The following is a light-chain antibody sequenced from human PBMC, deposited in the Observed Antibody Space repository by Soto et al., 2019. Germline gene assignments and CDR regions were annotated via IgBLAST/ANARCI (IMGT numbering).Light chain of an antibody. Sequence: EVVLTQSPATLSSSPGERATLSCRASESIGKYLAWYQQKLGQAPKLLIYVASPRAIGIPARFSGDGSGTDFTLTISSLGPEDFAVDYCQWRSDWPPRLTFGGGTKVEIK. CDR2: VAS. CDR1: ESIGKY. CDR3: QWRSDWPPRLT. J-gene: IGKJ4*01. V-gene: IGKV3-11*01.